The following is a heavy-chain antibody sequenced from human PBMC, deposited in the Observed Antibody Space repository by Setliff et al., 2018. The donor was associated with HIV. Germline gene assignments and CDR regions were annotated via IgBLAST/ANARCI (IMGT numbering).Heavy chain of an antibody. D-gene: IGHD3-10*01. CDR2: IYYIGNT. CDR1: GGFISGYY. CDR3: ARGSFIGDYYYFDY. V-gene: IGHV4-59*08. Sequence: SETLSLTCTVSGGFISGYYWSWIRQPPGKGLEWIGYIYYIGNTNYNPSLKGRVTISVDTSKNQFSLKLSSVTAADTAVYSFARGSFIGDYYYFDYWGQGTLVTVSS. J-gene: IGHJ4*02.